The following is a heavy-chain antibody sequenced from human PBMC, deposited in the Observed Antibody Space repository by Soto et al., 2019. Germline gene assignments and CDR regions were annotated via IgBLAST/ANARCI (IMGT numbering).Heavy chain of an antibody. CDR2: ISSSSSTI. CDR1: GFTFSSYS. CDR3: ARKADHCRGGSCYLYYFDY. V-gene: IGHV3-48*01. J-gene: IGHJ4*02. D-gene: IGHD2-15*01. Sequence: GGSLRLSCAASGFTFSSYSMTWVRQAPGKGLEWVSYISSSSSTIYYADSVKGRFTISRDSAKNSLYLQMNSLRAEDTAVYFCARKADHCRGGSCYLYYFDYWGQGTLVTVSS.